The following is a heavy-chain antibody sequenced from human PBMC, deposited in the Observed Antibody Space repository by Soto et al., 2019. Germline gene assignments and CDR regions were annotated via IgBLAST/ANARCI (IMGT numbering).Heavy chain of an antibody. CDR3: ARESKYSYGLHLFDY. D-gene: IGHD5-18*01. V-gene: IGHV3-11*06. CDR2: ISSSSSYT. Sequence: QVQLVESGGGLVKPGGSLRLSCAASGFTCSDYYMSWIRQAPGKGLEWVSYISSSSSYTNYADSVKGRFTISRDNAKNSLYLQMNSLRAEDTAVYYCARESKYSYGLHLFDYWGQGTLVTVSS. CDR1: GFTCSDYY. J-gene: IGHJ4*02.